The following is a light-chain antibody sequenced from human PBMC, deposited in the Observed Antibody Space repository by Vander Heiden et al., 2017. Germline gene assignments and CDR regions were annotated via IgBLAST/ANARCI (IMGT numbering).Light chain of an antibody. CDR2: GAS. Sequence: EIVITQSPATLSVSPGERATLSCRASQSVSSNLAWYQQKPGQAPRLLIYGASTRATGIPARFSGSGSGTEFTLTISSLQSEDFAVYYCQQYNNWPLTLTFGGGTKVEIK. V-gene: IGKV3-15*01. CDR3: QQYNNWPLTLT. CDR1: QSVSSN. J-gene: IGKJ4*01.